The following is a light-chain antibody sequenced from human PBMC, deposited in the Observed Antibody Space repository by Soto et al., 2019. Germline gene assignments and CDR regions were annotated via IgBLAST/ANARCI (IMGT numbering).Light chain of an antibody. Sequence: DIQMSQSPSSLSASVGDRVTMTCQASQDISNYLNWYQQKPGKAPKLLIYAASSLQSGVPSRFSGSGSGTDFTLTISSLQPEDFATYYCQQSYSTPITLGQGTRLEIK. CDR2: AAS. V-gene: IGKV1-39*01. CDR1: QDISNY. J-gene: IGKJ5*01. CDR3: QQSYSTPIT.